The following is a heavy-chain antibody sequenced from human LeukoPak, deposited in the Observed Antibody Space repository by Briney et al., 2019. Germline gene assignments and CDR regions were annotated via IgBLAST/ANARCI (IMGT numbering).Heavy chain of an antibody. CDR1: GFTFSDYY. D-gene: IGHD2-21*02. CDR3: ARDTAD. Sequence: SLRLSCAAAGFTFSDYYLSWICRAPGKGPEWGSYTSSSSSYTNYADSVKGRFTISRDNAKNSLYLQMNSLRAEDTAVDYCARDTADWGQGTLVTVSS. V-gene: IGHV3-11*06. J-gene: IGHJ4*02. CDR2: TSSSSSYT.